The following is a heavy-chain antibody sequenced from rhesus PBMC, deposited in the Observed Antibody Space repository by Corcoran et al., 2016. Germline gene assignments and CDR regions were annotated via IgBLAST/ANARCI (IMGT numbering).Heavy chain of an antibody. CDR3: ARTVLGYSGNHGLDS. CDR1: GCSISRHY. CDR2: IDGRGGST. Sequence: QVQLQESGPGLVKPSETLSLTFSVSGCSISRHYLSWFRPPPGRGLVCFWLFEWIGRIDGRGGSTDYNPSLKSRVNISTDTSKNQCSLKLSSVTAADTAVYYCARTVLGYSGNHGLDSWGQGVVVTVSS. D-gene: IGHD6-25*01. J-gene: IGHJ6*01. V-gene: IGHV4-160*01.